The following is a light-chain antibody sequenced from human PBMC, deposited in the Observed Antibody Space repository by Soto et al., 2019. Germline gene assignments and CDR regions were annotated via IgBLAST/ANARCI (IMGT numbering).Light chain of an antibody. CDR3: QQYYSPQWT. Sequence: DIVTTQSPDSLAVSLGERATMNCKSSQSVLYSSNNKNYLAWYQQRPGQPPKLLIYWASTREFGVPDRFSGSGSGTDFTLTISSLQAEDVAVYYCQQYYSPQWTFGQGTKVDIK. CDR1: QSVLYSSNNKNY. V-gene: IGKV4-1*01. J-gene: IGKJ1*01. CDR2: WAS.